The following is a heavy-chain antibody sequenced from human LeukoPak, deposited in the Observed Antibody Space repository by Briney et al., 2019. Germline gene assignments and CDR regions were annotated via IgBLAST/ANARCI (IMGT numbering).Heavy chain of an antibody. CDR2: ISAYNGNT. D-gene: IGHD3-10*01. Sequence: ASVKVSCKASGYTFTSYGISWVRQAPGQGLEWMGWISAYNGNTNYAQKLQGRVTMTTDTSTSTAYMELRSLRSDDTAVYYCARGPLLWFGEPEGYYFDYWGQGTLVTVSS. CDR3: ARGPLLWFGEPEGYYFDY. J-gene: IGHJ4*02. CDR1: GYTFTSYG. V-gene: IGHV1-18*01.